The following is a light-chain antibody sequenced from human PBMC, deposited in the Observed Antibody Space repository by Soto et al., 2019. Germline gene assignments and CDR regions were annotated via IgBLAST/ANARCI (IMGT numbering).Light chain of an antibody. Sequence: SVLTQPASVSGSPGQSITISCTGTSSDIGGYHLVSWYQHQSGKAPKLIIYKVSQWPSGVSDRFSASKSGNTASLTISGLQAEDEADYYCCSYAGSNWGYVFGTGTKVT. CDR1: SSDIGGYHL. V-gene: IGLV2-23*02. CDR3: CSYAGSNWGYV. CDR2: KVS. J-gene: IGLJ1*01.